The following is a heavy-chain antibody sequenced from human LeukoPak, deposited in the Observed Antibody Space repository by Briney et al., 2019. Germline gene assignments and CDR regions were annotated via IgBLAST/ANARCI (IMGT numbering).Heavy chain of an antibody. CDR2: IYTSGST. V-gene: IGHV4-4*07. CDR1: GGSISSYY. J-gene: IGHJ3*02. D-gene: IGHD3-3*01. Sequence: SETLSLTCTVSGGSISSYYWSWIRQPAGKGLEWIGRIYTSGSTNYNPSLKSRVTMSVDTSKNQFSLKLSSVTAADTAVYYCARDSIFGVVMGAFDIWGQGTMVTVSS. CDR3: ARDSIFGVVMGAFDI.